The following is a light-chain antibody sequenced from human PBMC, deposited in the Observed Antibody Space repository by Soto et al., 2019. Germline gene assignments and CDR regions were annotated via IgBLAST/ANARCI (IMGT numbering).Light chain of an antibody. V-gene: IGLV2-14*01. J-gene: IGLJ2*01. CDR1: SSDIGTYNY. CDR3: SSYTRSSTVV. Sequence: QSALTQPASVSGSPGQSITISCTGTSSDIGTYNYVSWYQQHPGRAPKLMIYDVTNRPSGISNRFSGSKSGNTASLTISDLQAEDEADYYCSSYTRSSTVVFGGGTQLTVL. CDR2: DVT.